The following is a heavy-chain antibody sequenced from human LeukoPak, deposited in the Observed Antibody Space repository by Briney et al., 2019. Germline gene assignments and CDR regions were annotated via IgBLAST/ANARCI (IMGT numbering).Heavy chain of an antibody. CDR2: INGDRSTT. J-gene: IGHJ5*02. V-gene: IGHV3-74*01. CDR3: TRRVDATRWYDP. CDR1: GFSFSTYW. D-gene: IGHD2-15*01. Sequence: GGSLRLSCAASGFSFSTYWMHWVRQAPGEGLLWVSRINGDRSTTNYADSVKGRFTISRDNAKNTLYLQMNSLRAEDTAVYYCTRRVDATRWYDPWGQGTLVTVSS.